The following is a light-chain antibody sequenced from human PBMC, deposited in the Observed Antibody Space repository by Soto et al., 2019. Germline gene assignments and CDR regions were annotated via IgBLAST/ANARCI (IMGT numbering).Light chain of an antibody. CDR3: SSYAGSKGV. Sequence: QSALTQPPSAYGSPGQSVTISCTGTSSDVGGYNYVSWYQQHPGKAPTLMIYEVSKRPSGVPDRFSGSKTGNTASLTVSGLQAEDEADYYCSSYAGSKGVFGGGTKVTVL. V-gene: IGLV2-8*01. CDR2: EVS. J-gene: IGLJ2*01. CDR1: SSDVGGYNY.